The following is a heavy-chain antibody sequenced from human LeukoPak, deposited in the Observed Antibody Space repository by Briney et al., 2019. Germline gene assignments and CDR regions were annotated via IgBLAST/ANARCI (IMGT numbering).Heavy chain of an antibody. CDR3: VRESGYSYGL. J-gene: IGHJ4*02. V-gene: IGHV3-74*01. D-gene: IGHD5-18*01. CDR1: GFTFSGYW. Sequence: GGSLRLSCTASGFTFSGYWMHWVRQVPGKGLVWVSYINSDGTTTNYADSVKGRFTISRDNAKNTLYLQMNSLRVEDTAVYYCVRESGYSYGLWGQGSLVTVSS. CDR2: INSDGTTT.